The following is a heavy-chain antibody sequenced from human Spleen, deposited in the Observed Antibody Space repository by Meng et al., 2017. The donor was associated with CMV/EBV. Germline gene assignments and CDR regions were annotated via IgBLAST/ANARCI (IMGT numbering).Heavy chain of an antibody. CDR1: GYTFTSYG. CDR3: ARDLSYSNYVGFFDY. CDR2: ISVYNGNT. D-gene: IGHD4-11*01. J-gene: IGHJ4*02. Sequence: SGYTFTSYGISWVRQAPGQGLEWMGWISVYNGNTNYAQKFQGRVTMTTDTPTSTAYMDLRSLRSDDTAVYYCARDLSYSNYVGFFDYWGQGTLVTVSS. V-gene: IGHV1-18*01.